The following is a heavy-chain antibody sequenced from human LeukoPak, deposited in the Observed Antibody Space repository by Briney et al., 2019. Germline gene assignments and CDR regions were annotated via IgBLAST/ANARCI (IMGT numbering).Heavy chain of an antibody. CDR2: INPNTGNP. Sequence: ASVKVSCKASGYIFSNYAVNWVRQALGQGFEWLGWINPNTGNPTYAQGFTGRFVLSVDTSVNTAFLEITSLKSEDTAVYYCARGNRPQRFYGSGSFDPWGQGTLVSVSS. CDR1: GYIFSNYA. CDR3: ARGNRPQRFYGSGSFDP. V-gene: IGHV7-4-1*02. J-gene: IGHJ5*02. D-gene: IGHD3-10*01.